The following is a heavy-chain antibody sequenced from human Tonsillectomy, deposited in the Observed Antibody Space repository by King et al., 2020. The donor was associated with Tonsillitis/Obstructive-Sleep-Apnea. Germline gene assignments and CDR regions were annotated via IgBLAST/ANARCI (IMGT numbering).Heavy chain of an antibody. CDR2: IYYSGST. D-gene: IGHD2-15*01. V-gene: IGHV4-59*01. CDR3: ARGNCSGGSCYVSAFDI. J-gene: IGHJ3*02. CDR1: GGSISSYY. Sequence: QLQLQESGPGLVKPSETLSLTCTVSGGSISSYYWSWIRQPPGKGLEWIGYIYYSGSTNYNPSLKTRVTISVDTSKNQFSLKLSSVTAADTAVYYCARGNCSGGSCYVSAFDIWGQGTMVTVSS.